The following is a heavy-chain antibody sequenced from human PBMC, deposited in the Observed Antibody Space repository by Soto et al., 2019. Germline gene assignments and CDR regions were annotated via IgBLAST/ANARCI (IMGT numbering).Heavy chain of an antibody. Sequence: QVHLVQSGAEVKKPGASVKVSCKASGYTFTSYGITWVRQAPGQGLEWMGWISAHNGNTDYAQKLQGRVIVTRDTSMSTAYIELRSQISDATAVYYCARGRYGDYWGQGALVTVSS. CDR1: GYTFTSYG. CDR3: ARGRYGDY. CDR2: ISAHNGNT. D-gene: IGHD1-1*01. J-gene: IGHJ4*02. V-gene: IGHV1-18*01.